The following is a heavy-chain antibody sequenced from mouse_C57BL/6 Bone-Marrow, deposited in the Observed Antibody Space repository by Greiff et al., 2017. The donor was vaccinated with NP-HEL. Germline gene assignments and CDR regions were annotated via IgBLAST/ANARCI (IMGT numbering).Heavy chain of an antibody. CDR3: ASRRFAY. V-gene: IGHV5-6*01. CDR2: ISSGGSYT. CDR1: GFTFSSYG. Sequence: EVQRVESGGDLVKPGGSLKLSCAASGFTFSSYGMSWVRQTPDKRLEWVATISSGGSYTYYLDSVKGRFTISRDNAKNTLYLQMSSLKSEDTAMYYCASRRFAYWGQGTLVTVSA. J-gene: IGHJ3*01.